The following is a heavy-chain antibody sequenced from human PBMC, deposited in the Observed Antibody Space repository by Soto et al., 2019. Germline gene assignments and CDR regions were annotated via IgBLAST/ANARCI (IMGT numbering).Heavy chain of an antibody. V-gene: IGHV5-51*01. J-gene: IGHJ6*02. CDR3: ARTFCSTTSCQAHHMDV. CDR1: GYSFTSYW. D-gene: IGHD2-2*01. CDR2: IYPGDSDT. Sequence: PGESLKISCKGSGYSFTSYWIGRVRQMPGKGLEWMGIIYPGDSDTNYNPSLKSRVTVSLDTSNNRFSLRLSSVTAADTAVYYCARTFCSTTSCQAHHMDVWGQGTTVTVS.